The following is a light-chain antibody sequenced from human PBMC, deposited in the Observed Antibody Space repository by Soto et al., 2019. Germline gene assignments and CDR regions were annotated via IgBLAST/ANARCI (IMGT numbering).Light chain of an antibody. CDR2: DNN. CDR3: GTWDSRLRVE. V-gene: IGLV1-51*01. J-gene: IGLJ2*01. CDR1: SSNIGNNY. Sequence: QSVLTQPPSVSAAPGQKVTISCSGSSSNIGNNYVSWYQQLPGTAPKLLIYDNNKRPSGIPDRFSGSKSGTSATLGITGLQTGDEADYYCGTWDSRLRVEFGGGTKLTVL.